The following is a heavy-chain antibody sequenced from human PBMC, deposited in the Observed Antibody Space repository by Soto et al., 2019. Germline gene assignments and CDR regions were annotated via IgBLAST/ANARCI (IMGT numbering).Heavy chain of an antibody. J-gene: IGHJ4*02. CDR3: ARDLDHYYNISGYYPPYXXXXY. CDR2: ISAYNGNT. CDR1: GYTFTSYG. Sequence: ASVKVSCKASGYTFTSYGISWVRQAPGQGLEWMGWISAYNGNTNYAQKLQGRVTMTTDTSTSTAYMELRSQKSEDTAGDYCARDLDHYYNISGYYPPYXXXXYWGQGTLVTVSS. V-gene: IGHV1-18*04. D-gene: IGHD3-22*01.